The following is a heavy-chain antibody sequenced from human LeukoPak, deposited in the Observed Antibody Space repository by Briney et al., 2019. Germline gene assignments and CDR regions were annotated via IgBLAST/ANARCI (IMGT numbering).Heavy chain of an antibody. D-gene: IGHD3-22*01. V-gene: IGHV3-33*01. CDR3: VSELPPVVQYYFDY. CDR1: GFTFSDYG. J-gene: IGHJ4*02. CDR2: IWYDGSNK. Sequence: GRSLRLSCAASGFTFSDYGMHWVRQAPGKGLEWVAVIWYDGSNKYYADSVKGRFTISRDNSRNTLYLQMNSLRAEDTAVYYCVSELPPVVQYYFDYWGPGTLVTVSS.